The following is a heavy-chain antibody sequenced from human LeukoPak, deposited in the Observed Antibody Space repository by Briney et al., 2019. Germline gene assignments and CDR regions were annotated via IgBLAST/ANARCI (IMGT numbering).Heavy chain of an antibody. CDR3: AKDQSGGGYYWGGVDY. V-gene: IGHV3-23*01. D-gene: IGHD3-3*01. J-gene: IGHJ4*02. Sequence: GGSLRLSCAASGFTFSSYAMSWVRQAPGKGLEWVSAISGSGGSTYYADSVKGRFTISRDNSKNTLYLQMNSLRAEDTAVYYCAKDQSGGGYYWGGVDYWGQGTLVTVSS. CDR2: ISGSGGST. CDR1: GFTFSSYA.